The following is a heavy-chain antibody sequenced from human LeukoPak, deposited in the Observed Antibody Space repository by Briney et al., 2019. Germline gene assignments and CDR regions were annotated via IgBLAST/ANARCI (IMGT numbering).Heavy chain of an antibody. CDR3: ARDSGHYDILTGYGY. J-gene: IGHJ4*02. V-gene: IGHV3-30-3*01. D-gene: IGHD3-9*01. CDR2: ISYDGSNK. CDR1: GFTFSSYA. Sequence: GGSLRLSCAASGFTFSSYAMRWVRQAPGKGLEWVAVISYDGSNKYYADSVKGRFTISRDNSKNTLYLQMNSLRAEDTAVYYCARDSGHYDILTGYGYWGQGTLVTVSS.